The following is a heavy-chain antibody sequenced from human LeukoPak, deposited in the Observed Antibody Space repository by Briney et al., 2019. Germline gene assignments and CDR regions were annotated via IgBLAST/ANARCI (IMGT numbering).Heavy chain of an antibody. CDR1: GFRFSDYY. D-gene: IGHD6-19*01. J-gene: IGHJ4*02. V-gene: IGHV3-11*04. CDR3: AREKATGCSSGPPVY. CDR2: ISSSGTTI. Sequence: GGSLRLSCAASGFRFSDYYMTWIRQAPGKGLEWLSYISSSGTTIYYADSVRGRFTISRDNAKNSLYLQMNTLRAEDTAVYYCAREKATGCSSGPPVYWGQGTLVTVSS.